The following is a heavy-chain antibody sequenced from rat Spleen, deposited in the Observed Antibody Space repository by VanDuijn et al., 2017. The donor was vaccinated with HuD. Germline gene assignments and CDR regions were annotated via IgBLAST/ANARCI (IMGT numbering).Heavy chain of an antibody. D-gene: IGHD1-12*03. CDR1: GFTFSSFA. J-gene: IGHJ2*01. CDR3: TRGYAHF. V-gene: IGHV5-29*01. Sequence: EVQLVESGGGLVQPGRSLKLSCAASGFTFSSFAMAWVRQAPKKGLEWVATISYGDSSGHSSTYYRDSVKGRFTISRDNAQNTLYLQMNSLRSEDTATYFCTRGYAHFWGQGVMVTVSA. CDR2: ISYGDSSGHSST.